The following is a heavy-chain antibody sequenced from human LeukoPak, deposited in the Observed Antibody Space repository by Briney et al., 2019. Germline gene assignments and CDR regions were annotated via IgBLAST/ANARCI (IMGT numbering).Heavy chain of an antibody. CDR2: IYYSGST. V-gene: IGHV4-59*01. Sequence: SETLSLTCTVSGGSISSYYWSWIRQPPGKGLEWIGYIYYSGSTNYNPSLKSRVTISVDTSKNQFSLKLSSVTAADTAVYYCARTPSYVSYWYFDLWGRGTLVTVPS. CDR1: GGSISSYY. CDR3: ARTPSYVSYWYFDL. D-gene: IGHD3-16*01. J-gene: IGHJ2*01.